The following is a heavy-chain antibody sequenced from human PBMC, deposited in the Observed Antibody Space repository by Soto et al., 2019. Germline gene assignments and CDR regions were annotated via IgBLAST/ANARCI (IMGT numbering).Heavy chain of an antibody. CDR1: GCTFSSYA. V-gene: IGHV1-69*06. D-gene: IGHD3-3*01. Sequence: GASVKVSCKASGCTFSSYAISWVRQAPGQGLEWMGGIIPIFGTANYAQKFQGRVTITADKSTSTAYMELRSLRSEDTAVYYCARVRYYHFWSGYYTGWFDPWGQGTLVTVSS. CDR2: IIPIFGTA. J-gene: IGHJ5*02. CDR3: ARVRYYHFWSGYYTGWFDP.